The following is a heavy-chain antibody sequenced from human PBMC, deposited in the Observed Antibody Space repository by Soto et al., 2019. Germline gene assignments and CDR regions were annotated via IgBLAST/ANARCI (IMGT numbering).Heavy chain of an antibody. Sequence: SQTLSLTCAISGDSVSSNSAAWNWIRQSPSRGLEWLGRTYYRSKWYNDYAVSVKSRITINPDTSKNQFSLQLNSVTPEDTAVYYCARETTVKRWLVRETYYIDYWGQGTLVTVSS. V-gene: IGHV6-1*01. D-gene: IGHD6-19*01. J-gene: IGHJ4*02. CDR1: GDSVSSNSAA. CDR2: TYYRSKWYN. CDR3: ARETTVKRWLVRETYYIDY.